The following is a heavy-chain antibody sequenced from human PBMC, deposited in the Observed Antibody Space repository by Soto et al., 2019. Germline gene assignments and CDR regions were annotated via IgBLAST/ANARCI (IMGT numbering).Heavy chain of an antibody. V-gene: IGHV4-30-4*01. CDR3: ARHIRGNSCMDV. D-gene: IGHD2-21*01. CDR2: IYYSGST. Sequence: SETLSLTCTVSGGSISSGDYYWSWTRQPPGKGLEWIGYIYYSGSTYYNPSLKSRVTISVDTSKNQFSLKLSSVTAADTAVYYCARHIRGNSCMDVWGQGTTVTVSS. J-gene: IGHJ6*02. CDR1: GGSISSGDYY.